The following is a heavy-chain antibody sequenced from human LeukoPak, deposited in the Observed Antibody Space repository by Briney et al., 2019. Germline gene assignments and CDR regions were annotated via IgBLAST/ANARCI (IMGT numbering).Heavy chain of an antibody. CDR1: GFTFSSYA. D-gene: IGHD3-3*01. J-gene: IGHJ5*02. CDR3: ARDPDDFWSGPLSGWFDP. V-gene: IGHV3-30-3*01. Sequence: GGSLRLSCAASGFTFSSYAMHWVRQAPGRGLEWVAVITYDGSNKYYADSVKGRFTISRDNSKNTLYLQMNSLRAEDTAVYYCARDPDDFWSGPLSGWFDPWGQGTLVTVSS. CDR2: ITYDGSNK.